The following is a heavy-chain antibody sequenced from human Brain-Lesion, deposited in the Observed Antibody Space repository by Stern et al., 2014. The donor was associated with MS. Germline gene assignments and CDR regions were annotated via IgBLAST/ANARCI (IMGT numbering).Heavy chain of an antibody. J-gene: IGHJ4*02. Sequence: QVTLKESGPALVTPTQTLTLTCTFSGFSLRTDGVGVGWVRQPPGQALEXHALIYWDNDKRYSPSLRSRLTITKDTSRNQVVLTMTNMDPVDTATYYCAHRRPHYASWDNGDFDYWGQGALVTVSS. V-gene: IGHV2-5*02. D-gene: IGHD3-3*01. CDR1: GFSLRTDGVG. CDR3: AHRRPHYASWDNGDFDY. CDR2: IYWDNDK.